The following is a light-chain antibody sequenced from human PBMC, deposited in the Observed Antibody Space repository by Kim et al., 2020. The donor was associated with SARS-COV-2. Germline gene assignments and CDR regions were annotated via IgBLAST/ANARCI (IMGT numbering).Light chain of an antibody. V-gene: IGLV1-47*01. CDR3: SAWDDSLRGIV. J-gene: IGLJ2*01. CDR1: ISHIGSNY. Sequence: GQRVPIFCSGDISHIGSNYVFWYQQLPRTAPKLLIYRNNQRPSGVPDRFSGSKSGTSASLAISGLRSEDEAHYFCSAWDDSLRGIVFGEGTQLTVL. CDR2: RNN.